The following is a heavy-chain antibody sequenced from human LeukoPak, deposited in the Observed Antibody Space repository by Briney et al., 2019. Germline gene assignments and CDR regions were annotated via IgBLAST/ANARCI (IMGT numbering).Heavy chain of an antibody. Sequence: PGGSLRLSCAASGFSFSENWMSWVRQAPGKGPEWVANIRPDGNVAFHVDFVKGRFSISRDNAKNTLYLQMNGLRVEDTALCYCARDDHWGWDKWGRGTLVTVSS. D-gene: IGHD7-27*01. CDR1: GFSFSENW. V-gene: IGHV3-7*01. CDR3: ARDDHWGWDK. J-gene: IGHJ4*02. CDR2: IRPDGNVA.